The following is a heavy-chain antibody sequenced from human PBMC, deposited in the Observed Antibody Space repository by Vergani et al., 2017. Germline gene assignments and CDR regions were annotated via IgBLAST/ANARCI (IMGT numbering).Heavy chain of an antibody. CDR2: ISGSGGST. CDR1: GFTFSSYA. D-gene: IGHD3-3*01. V-gene: IGHV3-23*01. CDR3: AKVIGIFGVVTPKVQFDY. Sequence: EVQLLESGGGLVQPGGSLRLSCEASGFTFSSYAMSWVRQAPGKGLEWVSAISGSGGSTYYADSVKGRFTISRDNSKNTLYLQMNSLRAEDTAVYYCAKVIGIFGVVTPKVQFDYWGQGTLVTVSS. J-gene: IGHJ4*02.